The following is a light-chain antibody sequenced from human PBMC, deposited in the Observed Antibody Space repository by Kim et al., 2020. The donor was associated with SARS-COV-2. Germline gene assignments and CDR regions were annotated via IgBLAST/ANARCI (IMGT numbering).Light chain of an antibody. J-gene: IGKJ1*01. Sequence: APVGDRIPITCLASQHINTFFDWDQQRPGTAPNLLIYKASILETGVTSTFSGNGSGTEFTLTISCLRPEDYATYYCQQYSSSPWTFGQGTKVDIK. CDR3: QQYSSSPWT. V-gene: IGKV1-5*03. CDR2: KAS. CDR1: QHINTF.